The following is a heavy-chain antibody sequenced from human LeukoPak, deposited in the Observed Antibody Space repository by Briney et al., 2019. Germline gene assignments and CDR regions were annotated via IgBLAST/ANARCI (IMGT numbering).Heavy chain of an antibody. D-gene: IGHD3-22*01. CDR1: GFTFSSYE. J-gene: IGHJ4*02. CDR2: IGSSDSTT. Sequence: PGGSLRLSCVASGFTFSSYEMNWVRQAPGKGLEWLSYIGSSDSTTHYADSVKGRFTISRDNAKNSLYLQMNSLRAEDTAVYYCASIFYSIDYIFDYWGQGNLVTVSS. CDR3: ASIFYSIDYIFDY. V-gene: IGHV3-48*03.